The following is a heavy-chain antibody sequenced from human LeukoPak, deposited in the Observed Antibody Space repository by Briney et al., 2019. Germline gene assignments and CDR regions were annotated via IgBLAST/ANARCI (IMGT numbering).Heavy chain of an antibody. CDR3: AKGSGSSCYSPCDY. CDR2: IFASGSTT. Sequence: GGSLRLSCAASGFTFSGYAMNWVRQAPGKGLEWVSLIFASGSTTKYADSVKGRFTISRDNSKNTLYLQMNSLRAEDTAVYYCAKGSGSSCYSPCDYWGQGILVTVSS. CDR1: GFTFSGYA. D-gene: IGHD2-15*01. J-gene: IGHJ4*02. V-gene: IGHV3-23*05.